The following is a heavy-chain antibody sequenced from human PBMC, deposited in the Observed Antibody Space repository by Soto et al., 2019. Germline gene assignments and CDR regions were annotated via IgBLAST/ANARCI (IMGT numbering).Heavy chain of an antibody. D-gene: IGHD3-10*01. V-gene: IGHV1-18*01. CDR1: GYTLNSYG. CDR2: ISAYNGNT. J-gene: IGHJ4*02. CDR3: ARDPFGRGSGSYYLPFDY. Sequence: GASVKVCCKASGYTLNSYGISWVRQDPGQGLEWMGWISAYNGNTNYAQKLQGRVTMTTDTSTSTAYMELRSLRSDDTAVYYCARDPFGRGSGSYYLPFDYWGQGTLVTVSS.